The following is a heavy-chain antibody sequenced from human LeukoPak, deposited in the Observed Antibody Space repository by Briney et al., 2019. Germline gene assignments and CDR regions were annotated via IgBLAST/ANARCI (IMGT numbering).Heavy chain of an antibody. CDR1: GYSFTSYW. D-gene: IGHD2-2*01. CDR2: IDPSDSYT. Sequence: PGESLRISCKGSGYSFTSYWISWVRQMPGKGLEWMGRIDPSDSYTNYSPSFQGHVTISADKSISTAYLQWSSLKASDTAMYYCARFSSTPPYYYGMDVWGQGTTVTVSS. CDR3: ARFSSTPPYYYGMDV. J-gene: IGHJ6*02. V-gene: IGHV5-10-1*01.